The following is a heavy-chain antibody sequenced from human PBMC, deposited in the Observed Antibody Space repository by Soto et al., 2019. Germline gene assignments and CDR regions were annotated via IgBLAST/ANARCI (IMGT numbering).Heavy chain of an antibody. D-gene: IGHD3-10*01. CDR1: GFTFSSYA. J-gene: IGHJ4*02. CDR2: ISGSGGST. CDR3: AKDFDYGSGSYTAFDY. V-gene: IGHV3-23*01. Sequence: EVQLLESGGGLVQPGGSLRLSCAASGFTFSSYAMSWVRQAPGKGLEWVSAISGSGGSTYYADPVKGRFTISRDNSKNTLYLQMNSLRAEDTAVYYCAKDFDYGSGSYTAFDYWGQGTLVTVSS.